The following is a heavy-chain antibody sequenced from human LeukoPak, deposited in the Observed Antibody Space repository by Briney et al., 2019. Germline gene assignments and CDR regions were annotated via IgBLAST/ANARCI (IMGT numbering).Heavy chain of an antibody. J-gene: IGHJ4*02. CDR3: ASRGKCGSTSCYVPFDY. CDR1: GGTFSSYA. V-gene: IGHV1-69*13. Sequence: GASVKVSCKASGGTFSSYAISWVRQAPGQGLEWMGGIIPIFGSSNYAQKFQGRVTITADESTSTAYMELSSLRSEDTALYYCASRGKCGSTSCYVPFDYWGQGTLVTVSS. CDR2: IIPIFGSS. D-gene: IGHD2-2*01.